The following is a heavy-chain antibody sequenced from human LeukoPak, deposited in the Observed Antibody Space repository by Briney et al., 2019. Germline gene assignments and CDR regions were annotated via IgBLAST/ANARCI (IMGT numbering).Heavy chain of an antibody. CDR3: ARISGSGSYYHYGMDV. D-gene: IGHD1-26*01. CDR1: GFSLSTSGMC. Sequence: ESGPALVKPTQTLTLTCTFSGFSLSTSGMCVSWIRQPPGKALEWLALIDWDDDKYYSTSLKTRLTISKDTSKNQVVLTMTNMDPVDTATYYCARISGSGSYYHYGMDVWGKGTTVTVSS. J-gene: IGHJ6*04. CDR2: IDWDDDK. V-gene: IGHV2-70*01.